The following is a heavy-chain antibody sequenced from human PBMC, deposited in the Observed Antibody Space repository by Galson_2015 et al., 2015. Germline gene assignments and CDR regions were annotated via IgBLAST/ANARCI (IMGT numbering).Heavy chain of an antibody. V-gene: IGHV3-9*01. CDR3: ARNFIEGTNWDEDLPGY. J-gene: IGHJ4*02. CDR2: ISWNGGSL. CDR1: GFTFPDYA. D-gene: IGHD1-1*01. Sequence: SLRLSCAASGFTFPDYAMHWVRQAPGKGLEWVSGISWNGGSLGYADSVKGRFSISRDNAKNSLYLQMNSLRPEDTAFYYCARNFIEGTNWDEDLPGYWGQGTLVTVSS.